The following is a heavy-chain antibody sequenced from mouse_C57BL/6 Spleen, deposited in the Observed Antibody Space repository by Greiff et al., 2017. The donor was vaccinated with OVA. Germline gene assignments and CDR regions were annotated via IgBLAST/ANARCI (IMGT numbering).Heavy chain of an antibody. Sequence: QVQLQQPGAELVRPGSSVKLSCKASGYTFTSYWMDWVKQRPGQGLEWIGNIYPSDSETHYNQKFKDKATLTVDKSSSTAYMQLSSLTSEDSAVYYCARRRDYDVGVFDYWGQGTTLTVSS. CDR1: GYTFTSYW. J-gene: IGHJ2*01. D-gene: IGHD2-4*01. CDR2: IYPSDSET. CDR3: ARRRDYDVGVFDY. V-gene: IGHV1-61*01.